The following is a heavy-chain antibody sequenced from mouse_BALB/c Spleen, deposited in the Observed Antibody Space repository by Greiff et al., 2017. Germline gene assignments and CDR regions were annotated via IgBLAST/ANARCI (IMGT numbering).Heavy chain of an antibody. CDR3: ARDVDYYGYDYAMDY. CDR2: ISYDGSN. Sequence: LVESGPGLVKPSQSLSLTCSVTGYSITSGYYWNWIRQFPGNKLEWMGYISYDGSNNYNPSLKNRISITRDTSKNQFFLRLNSVTTEDTATYYCARDVDYYGYDYAMDYWGQGTSVTVSS. J-gene: IGHJ4*01. V-gene: IGHV3-6*02. D-gene: IGHD2-2*01. CDR1: GYSITSGYY.